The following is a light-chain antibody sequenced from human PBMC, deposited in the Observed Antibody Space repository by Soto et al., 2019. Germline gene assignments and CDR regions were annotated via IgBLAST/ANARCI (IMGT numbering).Light chain of an antibody. CDR1: SSDVGAYNY. CDR3: SSYTSSSTLVV. Sequence: QSALTQPASVSGSPGQSITISCTGTSSDVGAYNYVSWYQQHPGKAPKLMIYDVSRRPSGISNRFSGSKSDNTASLTISGLQAEDEADYYCSSYTSSSTLVVFGGGTKLTVL. J-gene: IGLJ2*01. CDR2: DVS. V-gene: IGLV2-14*01.